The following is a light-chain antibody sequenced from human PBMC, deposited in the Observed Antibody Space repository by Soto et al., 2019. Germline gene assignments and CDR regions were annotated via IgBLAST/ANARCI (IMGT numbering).Light chain of an antibody. CDR2: LNSDGSH. V-gene: IGLV4-69*01. CDR1: SGHSNYA. CDR3: QTWGSGIVV. Sequence: QPVLTQSPSASAPLGASAKLTCTLSSGHSNYAIAWHQQQSEKGPRYLMKLNSDGSHSKGDGIPDRFSGSSSGAERYLTISSLQSEDEADYYCQTWGSGIVVFGGGTKLTVL. J-gene: IGLJ2*01.